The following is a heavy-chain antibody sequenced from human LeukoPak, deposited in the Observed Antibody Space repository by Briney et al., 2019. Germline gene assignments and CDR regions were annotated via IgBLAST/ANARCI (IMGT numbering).Heavy chain of an antibody. CDR2: FDPEDGET. V-gene: IGHV1-24*01. D-gene: IGHD2-15*01. CDR3: ATLGGCSGGSCYGGYNFDY. Sequence: ASVKVSCKVSGYTLTELSMHWVRQAPGKGLEWMGGFDPEDGETIYAQKFQGRVTMTEDTSTDTAYMELSSLRSEDTAVYYCATLGGCSGGSCYGGYNFDYWGQGTLVTVSS. J-gene: IGHJ4*02. CDR1: GYTLTELS.